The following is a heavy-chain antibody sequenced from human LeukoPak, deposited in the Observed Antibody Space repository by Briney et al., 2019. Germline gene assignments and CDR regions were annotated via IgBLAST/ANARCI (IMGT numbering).Heavy chain of an antibody. D-gene: IGHD5-24*01. CDR3: ARVGRLRRDGYNWDY. J-gene: IGHJ4*02. V-gene: IGHV3-53*01. CDR1: GFTVSSKD. Sequence: GGSLRLSCAASGFTVSSKDMNWVRQAPGKGLEWVSVLYSGGRTYYADSVKGRFTISRDNSKNTLYLQMNSLRAEDTAVYYCARVGRLRRDGYNWDYWGQGTLVTVSS. CDR2: LYSGGRT.